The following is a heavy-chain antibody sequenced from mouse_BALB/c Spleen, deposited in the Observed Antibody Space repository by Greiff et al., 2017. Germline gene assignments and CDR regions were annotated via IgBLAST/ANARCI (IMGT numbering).Heavy chain of an antibody. Sequence: EVKLVESGGGLVQPGGSRKLSCAASGFTFSSYAMSWVRQTPEKRLEWVASISSGGSTYYPDSVKGRFTISRDNARNILYLQMSSLRSEDTAMYYCARATATTYFDYWGQGTTLTVSS. CDR2: ISSGGST. J-gene: IGHJ2*01. D-gene: IGHD1-2*01. CDR3: ARATATTYFDY. CDR1: GFTFSSYA. V-gene: IGHV5-6-5*01.